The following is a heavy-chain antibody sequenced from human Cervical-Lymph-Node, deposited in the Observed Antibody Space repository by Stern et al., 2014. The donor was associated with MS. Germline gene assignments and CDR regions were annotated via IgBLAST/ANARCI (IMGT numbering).Heavy chain of an antibody. Sequence: VQLVESGAEVKKPGASVKVSCKASGYTFTSYDINWVRQAPGQGLEWMGWMNPNSGDKGYAQKFQGRVTMTRYTSINTASLELSSLRSEDTAVYYCASSTSSAHYYYYGMDVWGQGTTVTVSS. V-gene: IGHV1-8*02. CDR1: GYTFTSYD. CDR2: MNPNSGDK. J-gene: IGHJ6*02. CDR3: ASSTSSAHYYYYGMDV. D-gene: IGHD6-19*01.